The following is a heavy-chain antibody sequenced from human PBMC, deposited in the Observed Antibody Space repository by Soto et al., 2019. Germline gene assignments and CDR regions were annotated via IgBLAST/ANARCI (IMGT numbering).Heavy chain of an antibody. J-gene: IGHJ6*02. CDR3: ARDFYGSGINSYYGMDV. CDR2: INPNGGST. V-gene: IGHV1-46*01. CDR1: GYTFINFY. Sequence: ASVKVSCKASGYTFINFYMRWVRQAPGQGLEWMGMINPNGGSTIYAQKFHGRVTVTRDTSTSTVYMELSRLRSDDTAAYYCARDFYGSGINSYYGMDVWAKGPRSPSP. D-gene: IGHD3-10*01.